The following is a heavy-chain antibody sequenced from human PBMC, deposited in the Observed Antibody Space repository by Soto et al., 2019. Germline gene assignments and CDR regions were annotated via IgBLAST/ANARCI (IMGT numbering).Heavy chain of an antibody. V-gene: IGHV1-8*01. Sequence: EASVKVSCKASGYTFTSYDINWVRQATGQGLEWMGWMNPNSGNTGYAQKFQGRVTMTRNTSISSAYMELSSVTAADTAVYYCARGAELYYYYYYMDVWGKGTTVTVSS. D-gene: IGHD3-10*01. CDR3: ARGAELYYYYYYMDV. CDR2: MNPNSGNT. J-gene: IGHJ6*03. CDR1: GYTFTSYD.